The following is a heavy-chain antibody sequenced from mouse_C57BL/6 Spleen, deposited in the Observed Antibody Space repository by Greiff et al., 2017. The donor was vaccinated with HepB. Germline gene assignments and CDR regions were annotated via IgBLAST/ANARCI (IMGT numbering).Heavy chain of an antibody. J-gene: IGHJ3*01. CDR1: GSTIKDYY. CDR2: IDPEDGET. V-gene: IGHV14-2*01. Sequence: EVQLQQSGAELLKPGPPANFSCTALGSTIKDYYRHWVKRRIEQGREWIGRIDPEDGETKYAPKFQGKATITADTSSNTAYLQLSSLTSEDTAVYYCARGSNDHGGFAYWGQGTLVTVSA. CDR3: ARGSNDHGGFAY.